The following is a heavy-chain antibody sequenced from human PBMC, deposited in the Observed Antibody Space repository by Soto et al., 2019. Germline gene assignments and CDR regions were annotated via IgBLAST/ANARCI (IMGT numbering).Heavy chain of an antibody. J-gene: IGHJ5*02. CDR2: IYYSGST. D-gene: IGHD2-8*01. CDR3: ARTYCTNGVCPSGGLNWFDP. CDR1: GGSISSSSYY. V-gene: IGHV4-31*03. Sequence: SETLSLTCTVSGGSISSSSYYWSWIRQHPGKGLEWIGYIYYSGSTYYNPSLKSRVTISVDTSKNQFSLKLSSVTAADMAVYYCARTYCTNGVCPSGGLNWFDPWGQGTLVTVSS.